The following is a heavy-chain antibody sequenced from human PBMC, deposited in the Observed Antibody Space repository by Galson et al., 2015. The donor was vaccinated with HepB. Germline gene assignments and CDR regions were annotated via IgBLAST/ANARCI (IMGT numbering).Heavy chain of an antibody. J-gene: IGHJ4*02. Sequence: QSGAEVKKPGESLKISCKGSGYSFTSFWIGWVRQMPGKGLEWMGIIYPGDSNTKYSPSFQGQVTISADKSISTAYLQWSSLKASDTAMYYCAIRSFYYYDSSGYYFDYWGQGTLVTVSS. CDR3: AIRSFYYYDSSGYYFDY. V-gene: IGHV5-51*03. CDR2: IYPGDSNT. CDR1: GYSFTSFW. D-gene: IGHD3-22*01.